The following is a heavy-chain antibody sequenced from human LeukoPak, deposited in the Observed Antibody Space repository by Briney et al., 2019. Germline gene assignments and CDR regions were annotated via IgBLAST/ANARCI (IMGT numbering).Heavy chain of an antibody. V-gene: IGHV4-34*01. J-gene: IGHJ3*02. CDR2: INHSGST. CDR1: GGSFSGYY. D-gene: IGHD6-6*01. Sequence: PSETLSLTCAVYGGSFSGYYWSWIRQPPGKGLEWIGEINHSGSTNYNPSLKSRVTISVDTSKNQFSLKLSSVTAADTAVYYCARVGSSSGGDDAFDIWGQGTMVTVSS. CDR3: ARVGSSSGGDDAFDI.